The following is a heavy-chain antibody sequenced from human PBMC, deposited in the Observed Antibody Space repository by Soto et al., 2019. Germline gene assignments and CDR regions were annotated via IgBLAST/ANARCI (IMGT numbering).Heavy chain of an antibody. Sequence: EVHLVESGGGLVKPGGSLRLSCVASGFTFTNAWMIWVRQAPGKGLEWVGRIKSKPDGGTTDYAAPVKGRFTISRDNSKNTLFLQMNSLRAEDTAVYYCAKGQSSGWYYYLDYWGQGTLVTVSS. CDR2: IKSKPDGGTT. V-gene: IGHV3-15*07. D-gene: IGHD6-19*01. CDR1: GFTFTNAW. CDR3: AKGQSSGWYYYLDY. J-gene: IGHJ4*02.